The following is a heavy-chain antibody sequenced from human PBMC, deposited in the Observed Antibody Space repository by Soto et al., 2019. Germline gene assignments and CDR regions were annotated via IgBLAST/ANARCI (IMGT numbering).Heavy chain of an antibody. Sequence: ASVKVSCKASGYTFTSYAMHWVRQAPGQRLEWMGWINAGNGNTKYSQKFQGRVTITRGTSASTAYMELSSLRSEDTAVYYCARVLRIAVAAPGDYWGQGTLVTVSS. J-gene: IGHJ4*02. D-gene: IGHD6-19*01. CDR3: ARVLRIAVAAPGDY. V-gene: IGHV1-3*01. CDR1: GYTFTSYA. CDR2: INAGNGNT.